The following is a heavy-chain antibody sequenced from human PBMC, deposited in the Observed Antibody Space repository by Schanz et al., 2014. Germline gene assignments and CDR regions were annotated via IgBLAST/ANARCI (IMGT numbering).Heavy chain of an antibody. CDR2: IIPVLNIA. D-gene: IGHD3-10*01. CDR1: GYNITSND. J-gene: IGHJ4*02. CDR3: ARGRGFYDY. Sequence: QVQLVQSGAEVKKPGASVKVSCKASGYNITSNDVTWVRQATGQGLEWMGKIIPVLNIATYAQRFQGRVSITADTSTNTAYMELSSLTSEDTAVHYCARGRGFYDYWGQGTLXTVSS. V-gene: IGHV1-69*04.